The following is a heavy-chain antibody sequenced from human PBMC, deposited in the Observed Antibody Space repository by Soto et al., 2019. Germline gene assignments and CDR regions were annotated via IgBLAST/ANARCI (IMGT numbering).Heavy chain of an antibody. J-gene: IGHJ6*02. CDR3: TKQKGGSRTYNGMDV. CDR1: GDSVSSNSAA. CDR2: AYYRSQWFY. Sequence: PSQTLSLTCAISGDSVSSNSAAWNWIRQSPSRGLEWLGRAYYRSQWFYDSAVSVRSRINVIPDTSRNQFSLQLNSVTPEDTAVYYCTKQKGGSRTYNGMDVWGQGTTVTVSS. V-gene: IGHV6-1*01. D-gene: IGHD2-15*01.